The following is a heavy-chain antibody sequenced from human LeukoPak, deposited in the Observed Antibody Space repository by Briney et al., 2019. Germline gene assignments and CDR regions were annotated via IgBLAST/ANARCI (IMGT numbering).Heavy chain of an antibody. D-gene: IGHD5-18*01. CDR3: AKRKGYSYGTDFDY. CDR1: GFTFSSYA. Sequence: PGGSLRLSCAASGFTFSSYAMSWVRQAPGKGLEWVSAISGSGGSTYYADSLKGRFTISRDNSKNTLYLQMNSLRAEDTAVYYCAKRKGYSYGTDFDYWGQGTLVTVSS. CDR2: ISGSGGST. J-gene: IGHJ4*02. V-gene: IGHV3-23*01.